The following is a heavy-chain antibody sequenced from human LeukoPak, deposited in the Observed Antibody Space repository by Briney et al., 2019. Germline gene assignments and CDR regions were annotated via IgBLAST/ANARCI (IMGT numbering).Heavy chain of an antibody. J-gene: IGHJ6*03. CDR1: GYTFTSYY. Sequence: ASVKVSCKASGYTFTSYYMHWVRQAPGQGLEWMGIINPSGGSTSYAQKLQGRVTMTTDTSTSTVYMELSSLTSEDTAVYYCARDLVGYSYGHGYYYYMDVWGKGTTVTVSS. CDR3: ARDLVGYSYGHGYYYYMDV. CDR2: INPSGGST. V-gene: IGHV1-46*03. D-gene: IGHD5-18*01.